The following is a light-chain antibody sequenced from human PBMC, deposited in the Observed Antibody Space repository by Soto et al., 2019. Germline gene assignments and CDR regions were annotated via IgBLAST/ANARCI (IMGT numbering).Light chain of an antibody. J-gene: IGLJ3*02. CDR2: EVT. CDR1: NSDLGNYKY. CDR3: SSYTPTSTV. V-gene: IGLV2-14*01. Sequence: QSALTQPASVSGSPGQSVTIPCTGTNSDLGNYKYVSWYQQYPGKPPQLLIYEVTNRPLGVSNRFSGSKSGNTASLTISGLQAEDEADYSCSSYTPTSTVFGGGTKVTVL.